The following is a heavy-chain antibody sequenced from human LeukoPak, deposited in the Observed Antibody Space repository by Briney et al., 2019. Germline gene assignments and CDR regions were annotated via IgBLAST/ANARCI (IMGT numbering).Heavy chain of an antibody. CDR2: ISGTGGRT. CDR1: GFAFSSYA. CDR3: ARDGYSNYWYLNL. Sequence: PGGSLRLSCAASGFAFSSYAMSWVRQAPGKGLEWVSSISGTGGRTYYADSVKGRFTISRDNSKNTLDLQMNSLRADDTAVYYCARDGYSNYWYLNLWGQGTLVTVSP. V-gene: IGHV3-23*01. D-gene: IGHD6-13*01. J-gene: IGHJ4*02.